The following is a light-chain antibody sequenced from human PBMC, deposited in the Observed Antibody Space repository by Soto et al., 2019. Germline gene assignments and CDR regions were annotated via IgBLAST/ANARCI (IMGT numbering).Light chain of an antibody. V-gene: IGKV1-39*01. CDR1: QRISNY. CDR3: QQSYSTPYT. Sequence: DIQMTHSPPSLSASVGARVTITCRATQRISNYLNWYQQKPGKAPKLLIYGASSLESGVPSRFSGSGSGTDFTLTIASLQPEDFGTYYCQQSYSTPYTFGQGTKLEIK. J-gene: IGKJ2*01. CDR2: GAS.